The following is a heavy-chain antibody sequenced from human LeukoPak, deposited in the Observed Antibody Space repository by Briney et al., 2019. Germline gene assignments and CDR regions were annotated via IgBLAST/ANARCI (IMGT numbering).Heavy chain of an antibody. D-gene: IGHD6-19*01. Sequence: GESLKISCKGSGYSFATYWIAWARQMPGKGLEWMGIIYPDDSDTRYSPSFQGQVTISADKSISTAYLQWSSLKASDTAMYYCARLRGYSSVTPGYSFEYWGQGTLVTVSS. CDR3: ARLRGYSSVTPGYSFEY. J-gene: IGHJ4*02. CDR1: GYSFATYW. V-gene: IGHV5-51*01. CDR2: IYPDDSDT.